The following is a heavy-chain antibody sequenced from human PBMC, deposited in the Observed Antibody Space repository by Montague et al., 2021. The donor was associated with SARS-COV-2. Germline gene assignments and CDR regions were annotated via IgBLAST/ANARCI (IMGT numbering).Heavy chain of an antibody. Sequence: SETLSLTCAVYGGSFSGYYWSWIRQSPGKGLEWIGEINHSGSTNYNPSLKSRVTISVDTSKNQFSLKLSSVTVADTAVYYCARERYSFSLTRGSTAFDPWGQGTLVTVSS. V-gene: IGHV4-34*01. J-gene: IGHJ5*02. CDR3: ARERYSFSLTRGSTAFDP. CDR1: GGSFSGYY. CDR2: INHSGST. D-gene: IGHD3-9*01.